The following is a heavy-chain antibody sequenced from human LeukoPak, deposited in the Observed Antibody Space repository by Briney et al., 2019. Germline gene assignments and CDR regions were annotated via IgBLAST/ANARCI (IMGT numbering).Heavy chain of an antibody. CDR2: ISGSGGST. CDR3: AKVMTRTMVRGVPPSDY. Sequence: AGGSLRLSCAASGFTFSSYAMSWVRQAPGKGLECVSAISGSGGSTYYADSVKGRFTISRDNSKNTLYLQMNSLRAEDTAVYYCAKVMTRTMVRGVPPSDYWGQGTLVTVSS. CDR1: GFTFSSYA. V-gene: IGHV3-23*01. D-gene: IGHD3-10*01. J-gene: IGHJ4*02.